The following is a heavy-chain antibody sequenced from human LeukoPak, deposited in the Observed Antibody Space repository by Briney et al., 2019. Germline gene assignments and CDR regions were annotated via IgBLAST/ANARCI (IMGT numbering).Heavy chain of an antibody. CDR2: IFYSGTT. V-gene: IGHV4-39*01. CDR1: GGSISSSSYY. J-gene: IGHJ4*02. CDR3: ASVLRGGTSYFDY. Sequence: PSETLSLTCTVSGGSISSSSYYWGWIRQPPGKGLEWIGNIFYSGTTYNNPSLMSRVTISVDTSKNQFSLKMRPVTAADTAVYYCASVLRGGTSYFDYWGQGTLVTVSS. D-gene: IGHD4-23*01.